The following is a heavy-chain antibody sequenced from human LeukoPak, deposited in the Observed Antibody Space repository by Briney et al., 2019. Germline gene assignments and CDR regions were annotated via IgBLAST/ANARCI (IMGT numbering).Heavy chain of an antibody. CDR3: ARDTDYDSSGYPLDY. CDR2: ISSSSSYI. D-gene: IGHD3-22*01. CDR1: GFTFSDYY. Sequence: GGSLRLSCAASGFTFSDYYMSWIRQTPGKGLEWVSSISSSSSYIYYADSVKGRFTISRDNAKNSLYLQMNSLRAEDTAVYYCARDTDYDSSGYPLDYWGQGTLVTVSS. V-gene: IGHV3-11*06. J-gene: IGHJ4*02.